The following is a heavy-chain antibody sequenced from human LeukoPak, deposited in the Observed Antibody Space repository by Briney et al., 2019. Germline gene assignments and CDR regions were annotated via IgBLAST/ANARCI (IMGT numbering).Heavy chain of an antibody. D-gene: IGHD5-18*01. CDR1: GFTFSTYN. CDR2: ISGSSSYI. CDR3: ARDGDEYSYGYGDAFDI. J-gene: IGHJ3*02. V-gene: IGHV3-21*06. Sequence: PGGSLRLSCAASGFTFSTYNMNWVRQAPGKGLEWVSSISGSSSYIYYADSVKGRFTISRDNAKNSLYLQMNSLRVEDTAVYYCARDGDEYSYGYGDAFDIWGQGTMVTVSS.